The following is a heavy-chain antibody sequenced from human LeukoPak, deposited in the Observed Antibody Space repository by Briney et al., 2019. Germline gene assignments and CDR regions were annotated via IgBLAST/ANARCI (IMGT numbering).Heavy chain of an antibody. CDR1: GFTFSSYA. Sequence: GRSLRLSCAASGFTFSSYAMHWVRQAPGKGLEWVAVISYDGSNKYYADSVKGRSTISRDNSKNTLYLQMNSLRAEDTAVYYCARQGIITIFEPWGQGTLVTVSS. V-gene: IGHV3-30-3*01. CDR2: ISYDGSNK. D-gene: IGHD3-3*01. J-gene: IGHJ5*02. CDR3: ARQGIITIFEP.